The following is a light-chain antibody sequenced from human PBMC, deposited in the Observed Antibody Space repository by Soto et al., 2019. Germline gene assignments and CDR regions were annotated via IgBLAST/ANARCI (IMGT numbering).Light chain of an antibody. CDR2: GAS. CDR1: QSVRSTY. CDR3: QQYGSSRT. Sequence: EIVMTQSPATLSVSPGERATLSCRASQSVRSTYLVWYQQKPGQAPRLLVYGASSRATGIPDRFSGSGSGTDFTLTISRLEPEDFAVYYCQQYGSSRTFGQGTKVDIK. V-gene: IGKV3-20*01. J-gene: IGKJ1*01.